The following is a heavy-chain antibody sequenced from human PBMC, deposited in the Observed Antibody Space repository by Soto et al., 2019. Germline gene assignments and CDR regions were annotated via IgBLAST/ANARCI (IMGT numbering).Heavy chain of an antibody. J-gene: IGHJ6*03. CDR2: ISSSGSTI. V-gene: IGHV3-11*01. CDR3: AREGSITMVRGREIRTRGYYMDV. Sequence: GGSLRLSCAASGFTFSDYYMSWIRQAPGKGLEWVSYISSSGSTIYYADSVKGRFTISRDNAKNSLYLQMNSLRAEDTAVYYCAREGSITMVRGREIRTRGYYMDVWGKGTTVTVSS. D-gene: IGHD3-10*01. CDR1: GFTFSDYY.